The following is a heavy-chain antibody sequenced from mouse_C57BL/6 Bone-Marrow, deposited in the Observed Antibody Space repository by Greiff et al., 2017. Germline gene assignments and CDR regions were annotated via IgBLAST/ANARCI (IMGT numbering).Heavy chain of an antibody. J-gene: IGHJ1*03. Sequence: QVQLQQPGAELVKPGASVKMSCKASGYTFTSYWITWVKQRPGQGLEWIGDIYPGSGSTNYNEKFKSKATLTVDTSSSTAYMQLSSLTSDDSSVYYCARPYYSNYWYFDVWGTGTTVTVSS. D-gene: IGHD2-5*01. CDR1: GYTFTSYW. CDR3: ARPYYSNYWYFDV. CDR2: IYPGSGST. V-gene: IGHV1-55*01.